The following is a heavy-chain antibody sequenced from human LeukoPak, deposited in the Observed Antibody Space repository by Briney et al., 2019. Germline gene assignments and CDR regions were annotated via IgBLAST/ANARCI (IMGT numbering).Heavy chain of an antibody. V-gene: IGHV3-64*01. CDR1: GFTFSSYA. CDR3: ARVGGGYSYGYYDY. CDR2: ISSNGGST. J-gene: IGHJ4*02. D-gene: IGHD5-18*01. Sequence: GGSLRPSCAASGFTFSSYAMHWVRQAPGKGLEYVSAISSNGGSTYYANSVKGRFTISRDNSKNTLYLQMGSLRAEDMAVYYCARVGGGYSYGYYDYWGQGTLVTVSS.